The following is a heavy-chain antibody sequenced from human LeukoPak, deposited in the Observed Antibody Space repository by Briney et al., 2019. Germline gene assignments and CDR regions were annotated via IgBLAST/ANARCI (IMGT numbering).Heavy chain of an antibody. Sequence: SETLSLTCTVSGGSISSYYWSWIRQPAGKGLEWIGRIYTSGSTNYNPSLKSRVTMSVDTSKNQFSLKLSSVTAADTAVYYCARDYGSGSYYSPFDYWGQRTLVTVS. CDR1: GGSISSYY. CDR3: ARDYGSGSYYSPFDY. J-gene: IGHJ4*02. CDR2: IYTSGST. D-gene: IGHD3-10*01. V-gene: IGHV4-4*07.